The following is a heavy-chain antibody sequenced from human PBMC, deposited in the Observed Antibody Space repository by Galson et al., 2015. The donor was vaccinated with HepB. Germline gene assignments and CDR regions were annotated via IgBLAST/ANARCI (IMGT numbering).Heavy chain of an antibody. CDR1: GFTFSSYG. V-gene: IGHV3-33*01. Sequence: SLRLSCAASGFTFSSYGMHWVRQAPGKGLEWVAVIWYDGSNKYYADSVKGRFTISRDNSKNTLYLQMNSLRAEDTAVYYCARVLGWFGELSRGPLYYYYGMDVWGQGTTVTVSS. CDR3: ARVLGWFGELSRGPLYYYYGMDV. D-gene: IGHD3-10*01. J-gene: IGHJ6*02. CDR2: IWYDGSNK.